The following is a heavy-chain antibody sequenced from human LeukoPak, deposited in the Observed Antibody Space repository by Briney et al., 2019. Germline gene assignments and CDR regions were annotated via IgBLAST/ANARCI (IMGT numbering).Heavy chain of an antibody. CDR1: GFTFSNAW. J-gene: IGHJ4*02. D-gene: IGHD3-3*01. CDR3: TRIRFLEWFLDY. V-gene: IGHV3-15*01. Sequence: SGGSLRLSCAASGFTFSNAWMSWVRQAPGKGLEWVGRIKSKTDGGTTDYAAPVEGRFTISRDDSKNTLYLQMNSLKTEDTAVYYCTRIRFLEWFLDYWGQGTLVTVSS. CDR2: IKSKTDGGTT.